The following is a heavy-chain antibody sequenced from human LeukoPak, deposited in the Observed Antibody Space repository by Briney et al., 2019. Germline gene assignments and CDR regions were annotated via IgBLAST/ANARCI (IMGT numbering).Heavy chain of an antibody. CDR1: GSTFENYS. Sequence: GGSLRLSCAASGSTFENYSLAWVRQAPGKGLEWVSSISSGSSYMYYTDSVKGRFTISRDNAKNSVYLQMNSLRAEDTAVYYCARAYSSSWYVYWYFDLWGRGTLVTVSS. CDR3: ARAYSSSWYVYWYFDL. V-gene: IGHV3-21*01. J-gene: IGHJ2*01. D-gene: IGHD6-13*01. CDR2: ISSGSSYM.